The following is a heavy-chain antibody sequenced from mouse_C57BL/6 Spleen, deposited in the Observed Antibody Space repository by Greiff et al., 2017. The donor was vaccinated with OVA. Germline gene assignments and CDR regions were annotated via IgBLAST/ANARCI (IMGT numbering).Heavy chain of an antibody. CDR3: ARIGLPFAY. J-gene: IGHJ3*01. V-gene: IGHV1-81*01. CDR2: IYPRSGNT. D-gene: IGHD2-1*01. Sequence: VQLQQSGAELARPGASVKLSCKASGYTFTSYGISWVKQRTGQGLEWIGEIYPRSGNTYYNEEFKGKATLTADKSSSTAYMELRSLTSEDSAVYFCARIGLPFAYWGQGTLVTVSA. CDR1: GYTFTSYG.